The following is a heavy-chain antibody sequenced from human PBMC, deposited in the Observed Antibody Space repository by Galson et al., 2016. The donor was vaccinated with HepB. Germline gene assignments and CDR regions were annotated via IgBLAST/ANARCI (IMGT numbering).Heavy chain of an antibody. CDR3: ARTFVDIYGRRYFDY. Sequence: SETLSLTCTVSSDSFTGSSYYWAWIRQPPGKGLEWTGSISYSGNTYYNPSLKSRVTMSVDTSRKHFSLKLISVTAADTAVFYCARTFVDIYGRRYFDYWGQGTLVSVS. V-gene: IGHV4-39*02. J-gene: IGHJ4*02. D-gene: IGHD5-18*01. CDR1: SDSFTGSSYY. CDR2: ISYSGNT.